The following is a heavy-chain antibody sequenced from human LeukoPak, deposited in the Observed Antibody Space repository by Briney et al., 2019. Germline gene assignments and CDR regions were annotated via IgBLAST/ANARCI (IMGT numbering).Heavy chain of an antibody. CDR2: ISYDGSNK. Sequence: PGGSLRLSCAASGFTFSSYGMHWVRQAPGKGLEWVALISYDGSNKYYVDSVKGRFTISRDNSKNSLYLQMNSLRAEDTAVYYCARDYSGSYYYYYYYMDVWGKGTTVTVSS. CDR1: GFTFSSYG. D-gene: IGHD1-26*01. V-gene: IGHV3-30*03. J-gene: IGHJ6*03. CDR3: ARDYSGSYYYYYYYMDV.